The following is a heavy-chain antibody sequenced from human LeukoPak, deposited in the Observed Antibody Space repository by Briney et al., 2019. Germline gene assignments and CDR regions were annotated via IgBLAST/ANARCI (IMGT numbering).Heavy chain of an antibody. CDR2: IWYDGSNK. CDR3: AKEDEYYYDSSGYSYFDY. D-gene: IGHD3-22*01. J-gene: IGHJ4*02. CDR1: GFTFSSYG. Sequence: PGGSLRLSCAASGFTFSSYGMHLVRQAPGKGLEWVAVIWYDGSNKYYVDSVKGRFTISRDNSKNTLYLQMNSLRAEDTAVYYCAKEDEYYYDSSGYSYFDYWGQGTLVTVSS. V-gene: IGHV3-33*06.